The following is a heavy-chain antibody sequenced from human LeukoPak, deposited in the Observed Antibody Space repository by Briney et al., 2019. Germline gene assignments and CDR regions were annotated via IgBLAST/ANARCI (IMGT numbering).Heavy chain of an antibody. D-gene: IGHD3-3*01. V-gene: IGHV3-11*01. CDR1: GFTFSDYY. Sequence: GGSLRLSCAASGFTFSDYYMSWIRQAPGKGLEWVSYISSSGSTIYYADSVKGRFTISRDNAKNSLYLQMNGLRAEDTAVYYCAGMYYDFLNWFDPWGQGTLVTVSS. J-gene: IGHJ5*02. CDR3: AGMYYDFLNWFDP. CDR2: ISSSGSTI.